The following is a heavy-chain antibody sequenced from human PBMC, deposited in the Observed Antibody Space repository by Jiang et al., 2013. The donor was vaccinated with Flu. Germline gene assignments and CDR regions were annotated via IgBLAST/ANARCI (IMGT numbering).Heavy chain of an antibody. J-gene: IGHJ4*02. CDR3: AHNWGGYFDY. V-gene: IGHV2-5*02. Sequence: GKALEWLALIYWDDDKRYSPSLKSRLTITKDTSKNQVVLTMTNMDPVDTATYYCAHNWGGYFDYWGQGTLVTVSS. CDR2: IYWDDDK. D-gene: IGHD7-27*01.